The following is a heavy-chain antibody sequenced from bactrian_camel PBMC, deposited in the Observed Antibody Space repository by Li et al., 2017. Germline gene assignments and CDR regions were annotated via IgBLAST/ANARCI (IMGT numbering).Heavy chain of an antibody. CDR3: AADRLVCLTTNPRGEWTY. CDR1: ADIDSRDC. D-gene: IGHD2*01. Sequence: VQLVESGGGSVQAGGSLRLFCVASADIDSRDCMGWFRQVPGKAREGVAAIYTGGSTYYADSVKGRFTISSDAAKNTVNTVYLHMNSLKPEDTAMYYCAADRLVCLTTNPRGEWTYWGQGTQVTVS. J-gene: IGHJ4*01. CDR2: IYTGGST. V-gene: IGHV3S53*01.